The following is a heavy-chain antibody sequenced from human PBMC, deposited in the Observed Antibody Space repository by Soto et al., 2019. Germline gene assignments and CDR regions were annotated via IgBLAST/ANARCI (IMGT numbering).Heavy chain of an antibody. CDR2: IYYSGST. CDR3: ARESAGSHKNNWFDP. J-gene: IGHJ5*02. CDR1: GGSISTYY. Sequence: QVQLQESGPGLVKPSETLSLTCTVSGGSISTYYWCWIRQPPGKGLEWIGYIYYSGSTYYNPSLKSRVTMSVDTSRNQLLLQLNSVTAADTAVYYCARESAGSHKNNWFDPWGQGTLVTVSS. V-gene: IGHV4-59*01. D-gene: IGHD3-10*01.